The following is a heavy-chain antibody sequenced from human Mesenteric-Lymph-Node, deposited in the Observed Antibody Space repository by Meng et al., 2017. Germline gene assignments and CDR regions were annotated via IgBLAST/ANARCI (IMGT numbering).Heavy chain of an antibody. CDR1: GGSSSGYY. CDR2: IDHRGQA. CDR3: ASQGHDSDGYGAFDI. Sequence: SETLSLTCTVYGGSSSGYYWDWIRQPPGKGLQWIGEIDHRGQANYNPSLRIRVTTSIDTSKTQVSLKLNSVTAADTAVYYCASQGHDSDGYGAFDIWGQGTMVTVSS. D-gene: IGHD3-22*01. J-gene: IGHJ3*02. V-gene: IGHV4-34*01.